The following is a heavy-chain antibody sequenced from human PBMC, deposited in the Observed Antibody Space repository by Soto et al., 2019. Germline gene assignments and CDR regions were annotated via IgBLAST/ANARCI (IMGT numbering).Heavy chain of an antibody. Sequence: SETLSLTCTVSGGSISSSSYYWGWIRQPPGKGLEWIGSTYYSGSTYYNPSLKSRVTISVDTSKNQFSLKLSSVTAADTAVDYGASDYGYEVFDFWGQGTLVTVSS. D-gene: IGHD3-16*01. CDR3: ASDYGYEVFDF. J-gene: IGHJ4*02. CDR1: GGSISSSSYY. V-gene: IGHV4-39*01. CDR2: TYYSGST.